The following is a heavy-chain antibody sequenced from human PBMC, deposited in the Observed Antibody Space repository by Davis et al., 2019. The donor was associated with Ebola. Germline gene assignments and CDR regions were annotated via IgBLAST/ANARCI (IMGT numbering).Heavy chain of an antibody. V-gene: IGHV4-59*08. D-gene: IGHD4-17*01. CDR3: ARGDYAGSSFDY. CDR2: MFYNGDT. Sequence: SETLSLTCSVSGGSINSFLWTWIRQPPGKGLEWVGCMFYNGDTKYNPALESRVTISVDTSKNQFSLRLSSVTAADTAMYYCARGDYAGSSFDYWGQGTLVTVSS. CDR1: GGSINSFL. J-gene: IGHJ4*02.